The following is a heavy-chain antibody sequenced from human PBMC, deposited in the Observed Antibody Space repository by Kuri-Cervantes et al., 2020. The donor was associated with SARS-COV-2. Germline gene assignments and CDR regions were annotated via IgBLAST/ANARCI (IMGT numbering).Heavy chain of an antibody. CDR3: ARDDGSGSYFTFDY. Sequence: GGSLRLSCAASGFTFSSYAMHWVRQAPGKGLEWVAVISYDGSNKYYADSVKGRFTISRDNSKNTLYLQMNSLRAKDTAVYYCARDDGSGSYFTFDYWGQGTLVTVSS. D-gene: IGHD3-10*01. V-gene: IGHV3-30-3*01. CDR1: GFTFSSYA. J-gene: IGHJ4*02. CDR2: ISYDGSNK.